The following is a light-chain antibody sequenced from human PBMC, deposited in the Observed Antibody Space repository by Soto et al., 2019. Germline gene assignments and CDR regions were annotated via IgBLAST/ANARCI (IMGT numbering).Light chain of an antibody. CDR3: CSHAGSYTFV. CDR1: SSDVAKYEY. CDR2: DVT. J-gene: IGLJ1*01. V-gene: IGLV2-11*01. Sequence: QSVLTHPRSVSGSPGQTVTIYCTGSSSDVAKYEYVSWYQQNPSKAPKLLIYDVTKRPSGVPDRFSGSKFGNTASLTISGLRPEDDADYFCCSHAGSYTFVFGSGTKVTVL.